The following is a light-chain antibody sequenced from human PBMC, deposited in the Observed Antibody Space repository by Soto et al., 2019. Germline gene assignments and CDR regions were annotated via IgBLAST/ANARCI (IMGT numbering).Light chain of an antibody. V-gene: IGLV1-51*01. J-gene: IGLJ3*02. CDR1: TSSIGRNY. Sequence: QSVLTQPPSVSAAPGQRVTISCSGSTSSIGRNYVAWYQQLPGAAPKLLISNNDERPSGIPDRFSGSKSGTSATLDITGLQTGDEADYYCATWDESLKSGLFGGGTKVTVL. CDR2: NND. CDR3: ATWDESLKSGL.